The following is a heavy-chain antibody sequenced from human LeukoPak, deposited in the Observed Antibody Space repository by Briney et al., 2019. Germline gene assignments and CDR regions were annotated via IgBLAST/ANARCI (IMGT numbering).Heavy chain of an antibody. D-gene: IGHD2-15*01. CDR1: GGSISSSSYY. CDR2: IYYSGST. CDR3: ARELFCSGGSCYSGGWFDP. J-gene: IGHJ5*02. V-gene: IGHV4-39*07. Sequence: SETLSLTCTVSGGSISSSSYYWGWIRQPPGKGLEWIGSIYYSGSTYYNPFLKSRVTISVDTSKNQFSLKLSSVTAADTAVYYCARELFCSGGSCYSGGWFDPWGQGTLVTVSS.